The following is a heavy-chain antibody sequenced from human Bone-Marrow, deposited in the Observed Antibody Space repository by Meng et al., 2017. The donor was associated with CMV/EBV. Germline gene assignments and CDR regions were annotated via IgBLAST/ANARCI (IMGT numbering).Heavy chain of an antibody. V-gene: IGHV4-34*01. CDR1: GGSFNVYY. CDR2: SDYNGGP. J-gene: IGHJ4*02. D-gene: IGHD1-26*01. Sequence: GSLRLSCAVYGGSFNVYYWTWIRQSPGKGLEWIGESDYNGGPHYNPSLGSRVTISVDKSKSQFSLSLTSVTVADTAVHFCARCANAFATGGLVKYIDFWSQGTLVTVSS. CDR3: ARCANAFATGGLVKYIDF.